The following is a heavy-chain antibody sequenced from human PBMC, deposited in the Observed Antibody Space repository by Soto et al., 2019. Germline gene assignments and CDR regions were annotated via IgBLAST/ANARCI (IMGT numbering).Heavy chain of an antibody. CDR2: VNHSGEA. D-gene: IGHD3-10*01. J-gene: IGHJ5*02. Sequence: SETLSLTCGVYGGSVRNYYWIWVRQPPGKGLEWIGEVNHSGEATYNPSLQSRITISLDTSNNQFSLKMTSVTAAATAMYFCTRADRFARSLFDPWGQSPQVTVSS. V-gene: IGHV4-34*01. CDR1: GGSVRNYY. CDR3: TRADRFARSLFDP.